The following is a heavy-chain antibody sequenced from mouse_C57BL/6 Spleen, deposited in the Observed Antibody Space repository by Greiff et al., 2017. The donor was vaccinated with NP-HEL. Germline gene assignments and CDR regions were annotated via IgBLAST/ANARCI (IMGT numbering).Heavy chain of an antibody. D-gene: IGHD1-1*01. CDR3: AGDYGSSPWYFDY. Sequence: EVQLVESGGGLVKPGGSLKLSCAASGFTFSSYAMSWVRQTPEKRLEWVATISDGGSYTYYPDNVKGRFTISRDNAKNNLYLQMSHLKSEDTAMYYCAGDYGSSPWYFDYWGQGTTLTVSS. V-gene: IGHV5-4*01. J-gene: IGHJ2*01. CDR2: ISDGGSYT. CDR1: GFTFSSYA.